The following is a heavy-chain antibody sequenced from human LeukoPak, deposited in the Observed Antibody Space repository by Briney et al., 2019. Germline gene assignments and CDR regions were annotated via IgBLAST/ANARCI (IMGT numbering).Heavy chain of an antibody. CDR2: IKTKTDGGTT. Sequence: GGSLRLSCEASGFTFSNVWMNWVRQAPGKGLEWIGRIKTKTDGGTTEYAAPVKGRFTISRDDSKNTVYLQMNSLRAEDTALYYCAKDRSYYDSSGLLNYWGHGTLVTVSS. J-gene: IGHJ4*01. CDR1: GFTFSNVW. V-gene: IGHV3-15*01. CDR3: AKDRSYYDSSGLLNY. D-gene: IGHD3-22*01.